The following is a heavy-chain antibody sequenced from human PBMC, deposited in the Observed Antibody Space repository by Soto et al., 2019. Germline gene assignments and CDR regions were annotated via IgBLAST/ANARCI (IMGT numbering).Heavy chain of an antibody. CDR1: GDSVSSNSAA. V-gene: IGHV6-1*01. Sequence: SQTLSLICDISGDSVSSNSAAWNWIRQTPSRGLEWLGRTYYRSKWYINYAVSVKSRITVNPDTSKNQFSLQLNSVTPEDTAVYYCARGSWDDVTGRYYMDVWGKGTTVTVSS. CDR2: TYYRSKWYI. D-gene: IGHD1-1*01. J-gene: IGHJ6*03. CDR3: ARGSWDDVTGRYYMDV.